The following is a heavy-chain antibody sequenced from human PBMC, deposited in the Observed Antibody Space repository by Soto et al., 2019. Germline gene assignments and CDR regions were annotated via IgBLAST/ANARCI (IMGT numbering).Heavy chain of an antibody. CDR2: INHSGST. Sequence: QVQLQQWGAGLLKPSETLSLTCAVYGGSFSGYYWSWIRQPPGKGLEWIGEINHSGSTNYNPSLKSRVTISVDTSKNQFSLKLSSVTAADTAVYYCARGLSSSPGWFHPWGQGTLVTVSS. CDR1: GGSFSGYY. V-gene: IGHV4-34*01. J-gene: IGHJ5*02. CDR3: ARGLSSSPGWFHP. D-gene: IGHD6-6*01.